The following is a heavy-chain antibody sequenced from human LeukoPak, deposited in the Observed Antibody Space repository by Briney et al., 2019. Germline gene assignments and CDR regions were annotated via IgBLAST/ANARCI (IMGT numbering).Heavy chain of an antibody. J-gene: IGHJ6*03. CDR3: VREGSGSTHYMDV. CDR1: GFTFSNHD. V-gene: IGHV3-21*01. Sequence: GGSLRLSCATSGFTFSNHDMNWVRQAPGKGLEWVSSITGSSNSIDFADSVKGRFAISRDNAKNSLFLQMDSLRVEDTAVYYCVREGSGSTHYMDVWGKGTTVIVSS. D-gene: IGHD3-10*01. CDR2: ITGSSNSI.